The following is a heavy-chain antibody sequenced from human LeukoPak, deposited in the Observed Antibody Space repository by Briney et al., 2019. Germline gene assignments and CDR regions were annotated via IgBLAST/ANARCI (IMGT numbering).Heavy chain of an antibody. CDR1: GYTFTTYG. J-gene: IGHJ5*02. D-gene: IGHD2-21*01. CDR2: ISVYSGGT. CDR3: ARDRIPVRPGWFDH. Sequence: GASVQVSCQASGYTFTTYGISWVRQAPGQGLQWMGWISVYSGGTNYAQKFLGRVTMTTDTSTSTVYMEVRSLTADDTAMYYCARDRIPVRPGWFDHWGQGTLVSVSS. V-gene: IGHV1-18*01.